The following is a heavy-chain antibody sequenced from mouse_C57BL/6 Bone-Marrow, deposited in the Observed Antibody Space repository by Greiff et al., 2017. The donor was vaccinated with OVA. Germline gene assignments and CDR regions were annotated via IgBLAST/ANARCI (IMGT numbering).Heavy chain of an antibody. CDR2: INPGSGGT. Sequence: QVHVKQSGAELVRPGTSVTVSCKASGYAFTNYLIEWVKQRPGQGLEWIGVINPGSGGTNYNEKFKGKATLTADKSSSTAYMQLSSLTSEDSAVYFCARRDYYGSSWSAYWGQGTLVTVSA. D-gene: IGHD1-1*01. CDR3: ARRDYYGSSWSAY. J-gene: IGHJ3*01. V-gene: IGHV1-54*01. CDR1: GYAFTNYL.